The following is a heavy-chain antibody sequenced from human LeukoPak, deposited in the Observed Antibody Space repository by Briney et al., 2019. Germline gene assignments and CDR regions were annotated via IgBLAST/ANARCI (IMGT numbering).Heavy chain of an antibody. CDR1: GFTFSSYG. CDR3: AKGYYYDSRGWVFDY. D-gene: IGHD3-22*01. V-gene: IGHV3-30*18. J-gene: IGHJ4*02. CDR2: ISYDGSNK. Sequence: QPGRSLRLSCAASGFTFSSYGMHWVRQAPGKGLEWVAVISYDGSNKYYADSVKGRFTISRDNSKNTLYLQMNSLRAEDTAVYYCAKGYYYDSRGWVFDYWGQGTLVTVSS.